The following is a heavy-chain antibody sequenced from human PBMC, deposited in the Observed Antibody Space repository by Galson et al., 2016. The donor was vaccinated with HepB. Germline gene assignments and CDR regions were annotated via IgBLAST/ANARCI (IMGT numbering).Heavy chain of an antibody. CDR3: ATGIVVAGRMYYYYMDV. Sequence: SETLSLTCNVSGDSISGTNYYGGWIRQPPGRGLEWIGSIYYTGSTNYSPSLESRVTISVDTSKNHLSLSLSSVTAADTAVYYCATGIVVAGRMYYYYMDVWGKGTSVTVSS. D-gene: IGHD6-19*01. CDR2: IYYTGST. CDR1: GDSISGTNYY. V-gene: IGHV4-39*01. J-gene: IGHJ6*03.